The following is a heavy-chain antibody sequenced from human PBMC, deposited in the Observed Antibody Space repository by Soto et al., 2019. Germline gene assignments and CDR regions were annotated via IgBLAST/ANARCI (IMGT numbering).Heavy chain of an antibody. CDR1: GGTFGSQG. CDR3: ASGAMANFDY. D-gene: IGHD5-18*01. CDR2: FIAMLGTP. Sequence: QVQLVQSGAEVKKPGSSVKVSCKASGGTFGSQGIAWVRQAPGQGLEWMGGFIAMLGTPTYAKKVQGRATISADESLTSSYLELRSLRSEDTGVYFCASGAMANFDYWGQGTVVTVAS. V-gene: IGHV1-69*01. J-gene: IGHJ4*02.